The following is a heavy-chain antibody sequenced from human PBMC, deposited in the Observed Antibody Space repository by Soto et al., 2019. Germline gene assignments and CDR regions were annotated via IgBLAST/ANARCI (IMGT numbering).Heavy chain of an antibody. CDR2: IYFSGSA. V-gene: IGHV4-59*08. D-gene: IGHD6-13*01. J-gene: IGHJ4*02. Sequence: PSETLSLTCTVSGGSITSYYWSWIRQPPGKGLEWIGYIYFSGSANYNPSLKSRVTISVDTSKNQFSLKLSSVTAADTAVYYCAYSSTPFDYWGQGTLVTVSS. CDR3: AYSSTPFDY. CDR1: GGSITSYY.